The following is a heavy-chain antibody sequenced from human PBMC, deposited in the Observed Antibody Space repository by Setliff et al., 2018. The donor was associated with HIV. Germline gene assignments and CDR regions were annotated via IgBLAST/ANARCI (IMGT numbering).Heavy chain of an antibody. Sequence: PSETLSLTCTVSGGSISIISYYWGWIRQPPGKGLEYIGSIYYSGSTYYNPSLKSRVTISVHTSRNQFSLKLSSVTAADTAVYYCARSRESSGYYRDYYYYLDVWGKGTTVTVSS. V-gene: IGHV4-39*07. CDR2: IYYSGST. CDR3: ARSRESSGYYRDYYYYLDV. CDR1: GGSISIISYY. J-gene: IGHJ6*03. D-gene: IGHD6-19*01.